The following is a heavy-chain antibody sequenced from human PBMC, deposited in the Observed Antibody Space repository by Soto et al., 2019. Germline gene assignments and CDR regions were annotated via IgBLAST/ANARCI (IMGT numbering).Heavy chain of an antibody. V-gene: IGHV3-33*01. CDR3: ARDCHFLTGYPLLYYYYGMDV. CDR1: GFTFSSYG. CDR2: IWYDGSNK. J-gene: IGHJ6*02. D-gene: IGHD3-9*01. Sequence: GGSLRLSCAASGFTFSSYGMHWVRQAPGKGLEWVAVIWYDGSNKYYADSVKGRFTISRDNSKNTLYLQMNSLRAEDTAVYYCARDCHFLTGYPLLYYYYGMDVWGQGTTVTVSS.